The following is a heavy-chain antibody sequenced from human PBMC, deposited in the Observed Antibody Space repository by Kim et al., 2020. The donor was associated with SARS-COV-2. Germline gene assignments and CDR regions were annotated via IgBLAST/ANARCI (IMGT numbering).Heavy chain of an antibody. V-gene: IGHV4-59*01. CDR2: IYYSGST. Sequence: SETLSLTCTVSGGSISSYYWSWIRQPPGKGLEWIGYIYYSGSTNYNPSLKSRVTISVDTSKNQFSLKLSSVTAADTAVYYCARLDDFFGEPDAFDIWGQGTMVTVSS. CDR1: GGSISSYY. CDR3: ARLDDFFGEPDAFDI. J-gene: IGHJ3*02. D-gene: IGHD3-10*01.